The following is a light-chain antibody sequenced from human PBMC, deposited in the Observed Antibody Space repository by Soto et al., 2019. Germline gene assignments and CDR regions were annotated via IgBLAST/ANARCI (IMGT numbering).Light chain of an antibody. CDR3: QQYGSSGT. CDR2: GAS. J-gene: IGKJ1*01. Sequence: EIVFTQSPAPLSLSPGERATPSRRASQSVSNNYLAWYQQKPGQAPRLLIYGASNRATGIPDRFSGSGSGTDFTLTISRLEPEDFAVYYCQQYGSSGTFGQGTKVDIK. CDR1: QSVSNNY. V-gene: IGKV3-20*01.